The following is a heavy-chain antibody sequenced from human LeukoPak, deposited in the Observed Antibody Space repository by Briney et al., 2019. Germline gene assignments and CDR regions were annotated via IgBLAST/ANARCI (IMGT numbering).Heavy chain of an antibody. D-gene: IGHD3-9*01. CDR1: GYTFTSYG. CDR3: ASSVILTGYYTDYYHGMDV. Sequence: GASVKVSCKASGYTFTSYGISWVRQAPGQGLEWMGWISAYNGNTNYAQKLQGRVTMTTDTSTSTAYMELRSLRSDDTAVYYCASSVILTGYYTDYYHGMDVWGKGTTVTVSS. CDR2: ISAYNGNT. V-gene: IGHV1-18*04. J-gene: IGHJ6*04.